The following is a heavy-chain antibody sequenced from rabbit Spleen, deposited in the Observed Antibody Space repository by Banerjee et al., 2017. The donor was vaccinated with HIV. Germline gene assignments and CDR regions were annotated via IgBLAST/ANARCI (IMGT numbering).Heavy chain of an antibody. J-gene: IGHJ4*01. CDR2: IGSNSDNT. CDR1: GFSFSNSHW. Sequence: LEESGGGLVKPGGTLTLTCTVSGFSFSNSHWICWVRQAPGKGLEWIGCIGSNSDNTVYATWAKGRFTLSRTSSTTVDLKMTSLTAADTATYFCARDLPGVIGWNFYLWGPGTLVTVS. D-gene: IGHD1-1*01. CDR3: ARDLPGVIGWNFYL. V-gene: IGHV1S45*01.